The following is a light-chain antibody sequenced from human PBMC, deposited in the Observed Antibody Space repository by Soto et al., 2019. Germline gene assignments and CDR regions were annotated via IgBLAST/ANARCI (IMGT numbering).Light chain of an antibody. CDR3: QQSYSTPHT. CDR1: QGISTN. J-gene: IGKJ5*01. CDR2: DTS. V-gene: IGKV3-15*01. Sequence: EIVMTQSPATLSVSPVDGATLSCRASQGISTNLAWYQQKPGQSPRLLIYDTSTRATGIPARFSGSGSGTDFTLTISSLQPEDFATYYCQQSYSTPHTFGQGTRLENK.